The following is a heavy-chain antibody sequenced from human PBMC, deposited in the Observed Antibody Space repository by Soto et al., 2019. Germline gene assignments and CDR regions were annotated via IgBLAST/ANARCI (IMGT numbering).Heavy chain of an antibody. CDR3: ARDVTDYVLDV. CDR1: GFIFSNYA. Sequence: QMQLVESGGGVVQRGNSLRLSCAASGFIFSNYAMHWVRQAPGKGLEWVALISYDGRYIYYADSVKGRFAISRDNSKKTVELLMNSLRREDTAVYYCARDVTDYVLDVWGQGTTVNVSS. J-gene: IGHJ6*02. CDR2: ISYDGRYI. D-gene: IGHD3-9*01. V-gene: IGHV3-30*03.